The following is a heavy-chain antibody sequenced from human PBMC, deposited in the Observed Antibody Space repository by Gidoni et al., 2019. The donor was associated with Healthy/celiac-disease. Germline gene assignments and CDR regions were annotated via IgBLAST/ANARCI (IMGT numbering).Heavy chain of an antibody. J-gene: IGHJ3*02. V-gene: IGHV3-23*01. CDR3: AKVATYYDFWSGYGYAFDI. Sequence: EVQLLESGGGLVQPGGSLRLSCAASGFTFSSYAMSWVRQAPGKGLEWVSAISGSGGSTYYADSVKGRFTISRDNSKNTLYLQMNSLRAEDTAVYYCAKVATYYDFWSGYGYAFDIWGQGTMVTVSS. CDR1: GFTFSSYA. D-gene: IGHD3-3*01. CDR2: ISGSGGST.